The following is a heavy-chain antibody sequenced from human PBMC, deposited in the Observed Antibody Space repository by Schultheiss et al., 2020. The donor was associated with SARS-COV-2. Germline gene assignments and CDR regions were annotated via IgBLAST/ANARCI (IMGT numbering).Heavy chain of an antibody. CDR1: GFTFSSYA. CDR3: ARADDYGGNSLDH. J-gene: IGHJ4*02. Sequence: GGSLRLSCAASGFTFSSYAMSWVRQAPGKGLEWVSSISSSSSYIYYADSVRGRSTISRDKSKSTLYLQMNSLRVEDTAIYYCARADDYGGNSLDHWGQGTLVTVSS. V-gene: IGHV3-21*04. CDR2: ISSSSSYI. D-gene: IGHD4-23*01.